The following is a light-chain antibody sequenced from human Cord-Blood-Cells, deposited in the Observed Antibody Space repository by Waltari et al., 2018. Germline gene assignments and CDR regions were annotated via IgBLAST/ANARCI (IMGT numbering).Light chain of an antibody. CDR3: SSYTSSSTLLYV. CDR1: SSDVGGYNY. Sequence: QSALTQPASVSGSPGQSITISCTGTSSDVGGYNYVSWYQHHPGKAPKLMIYEVSHRPSGVSNRFSGSKSGNTASLTISGLQAEDEADYYCSSYTSSSTLLYVFGTGTKVTVL. J-gene: IGLJ1*01. V-gene: IGLV2-14*01. CDR2: EVS.